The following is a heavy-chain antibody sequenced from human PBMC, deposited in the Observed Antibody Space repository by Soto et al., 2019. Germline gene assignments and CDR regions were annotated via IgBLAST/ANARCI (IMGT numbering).Heavy chain of an antibody. CDR2: IYYSGST. CDR3: TRGGDPYKTGH. V-gene: IGHV4-61*08. Sequence: ASETLSLTCTVSGGSISSGDYYWSWIRQPPGKGLEWIGYIYYSGSTNYNPSLKSRVTMSVDTSKNQFSLKLTSVNTADTAIYYCTRGGDPYKTGHWGQGTLVTVSS. J-gene: IGHJ4*02. CDR1: GGSISSGDYY. D-gene: IGHD2-21*01.